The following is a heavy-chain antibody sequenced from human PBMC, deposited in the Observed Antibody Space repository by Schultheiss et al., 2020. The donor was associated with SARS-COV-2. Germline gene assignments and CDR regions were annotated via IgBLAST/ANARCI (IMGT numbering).Heavy chain of an antibody. V-gene: IGHV3-74*01. CDR1: GFTFSTYW. CDR2: ISTDGGST. Sequence: GGSLRLSCAASGFTFSTYWMHWVRQVPGKGPVWVSRISTDGGSTNYADSVKGRFTISRDNSKNTLYLQMNSLRSDDTALYYCARESIDYYYGMDVWGQGTTVTVSS. J-gene: IGHJ6*02. CDR3: ARESIDYYYGMDV.